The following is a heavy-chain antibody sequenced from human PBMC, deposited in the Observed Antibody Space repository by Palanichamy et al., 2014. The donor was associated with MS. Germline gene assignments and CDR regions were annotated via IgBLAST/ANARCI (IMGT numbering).Heavy chain of an antibody. Sequence: QVQLVQSGAEVKKPGASVKVSCKASGYTFTDYYIHWVRQAPGQGLEWMGWISPNSGGTNYAQKFEGRVSMTRDTSISTAYMELRRPGFDDAAIYYCASHLLIAGRRPYGMDVWGQGTTAIVSS. V-gene: IGHV1-2*02. CDR1: GYTFTDYY. CDR2: ISPNSGGT. J-gene: IGHJ6*02. CDR3: ASHLLIAGRRPYGMDV. D-gene: IGHD6-13*01.